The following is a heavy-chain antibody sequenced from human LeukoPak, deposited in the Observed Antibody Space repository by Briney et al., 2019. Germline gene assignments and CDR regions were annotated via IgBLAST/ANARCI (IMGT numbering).Heavy chain of an antibody. Sequence: SETLSLTCTVSGGSISSYYWSWIRQPPGKGLEWIGYIYYSGSTNYNPSLKSRVTMSVDTSKNQFSLKLSSVTAADTAVYYCARGNRSGGPHFYYFDYWGQGTLVTVSS. V-gene: IGHV4-59*01. CDR2: IYYSGST. CDR3: ARGNRSGGPHFYYFDY. J-gene: IGHJ4*02. CDR1: GGSISSYY. D-gene: IGHD2-15*01.